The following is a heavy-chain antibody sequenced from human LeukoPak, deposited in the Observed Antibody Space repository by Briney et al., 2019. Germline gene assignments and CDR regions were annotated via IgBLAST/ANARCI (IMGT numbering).Heavy chain of an antibody. CDR3: ARGPDTAMVTPHFDY. CDR1: GGTFSSYA. V-gene: IGHV1-69*04. Sequence: ASVKVSCKASGGTFSSYAISWVRQAPGQGLEWMGRIIPILGIANYAQKFQGRVTITADKSTSTAYMELSSLRSEDTAVYYCARGPDTAMVTPHFDYWGQGTLVTVSS. D-gene: IGHD5-18*01. J-gene: IGHJ4*02. CDR2: IIPILGIA.